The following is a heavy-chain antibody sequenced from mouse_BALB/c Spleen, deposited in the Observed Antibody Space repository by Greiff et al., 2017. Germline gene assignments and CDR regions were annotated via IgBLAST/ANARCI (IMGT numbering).Heavy chain of an antibody. D-gene: IGHD1-1*01. V-gene: IGHV1S81*02. Sequence: VQLQQPGAELVKPGASVKLSKASGYTFTSYWMHWVKQRPGQGLEWIGEINPSNGRTNYNEKFKSKATLTVDKSSSTAYMQLSSLTSEDSAVYYCARCHYYGSSWYFDVWGAGTTVTVSS. J-gene: IGHJ1*01. CDR1: GYTFTSYW. CDR2: INPSNGRT. CDR3: ARCHYYGSSWYFDV.